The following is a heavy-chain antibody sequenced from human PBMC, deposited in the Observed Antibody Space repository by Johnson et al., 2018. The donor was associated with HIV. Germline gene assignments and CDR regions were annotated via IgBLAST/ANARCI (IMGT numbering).Heavy chain of an antibody. D-gene: IGHD6-6*01. CDR1: GFTFDDYA. CDR3: ARGQIAARWSDALHF. J-gene: IGHJ3*01. Sequence: VQLVESGGGLVQPGGSLRLSCAASGFTFDDYAMHWVRQAPGKGLEWVSGISWNSGSIGYADSVKARFTISRDNSKNTLYLVINRVRPEDTAVYYCARGQIAARWSDALHFWGQGTKVTISS. CDR2: ISWNSGSI. V-gene: IGHV3-9*01.